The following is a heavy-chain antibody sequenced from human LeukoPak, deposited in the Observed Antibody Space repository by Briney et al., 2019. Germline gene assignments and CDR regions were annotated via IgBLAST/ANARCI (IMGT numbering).Heavy chain of an antibody. V-gene: IGHV3-30-3*01. D-gene: IGHD2/OR15-2a*01. CDR3: ARDPIGYYYGMDV. CDR1: GFTFSSYA. J-gene: IGHJ6*02. CDR2: ISYDGSNK. Sequence: GGSLRLSCAASGFTFSSYAMHWVRQAPGKGLEWVVVISYDGSNKYYADSVKGRFTISRDNSKNTLYLQMNSLRAEDTAVYYCARDPIGYYYGMDVWGQGTTVTVSS.